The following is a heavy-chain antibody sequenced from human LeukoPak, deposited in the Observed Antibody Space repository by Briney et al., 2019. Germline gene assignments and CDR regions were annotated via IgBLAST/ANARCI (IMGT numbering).Heavy chain of an antibody. CDR3: AELGITMIGGV. V-gene: IGHV3-48*03. Sequence: GGSLRLSCAASGSTFSSYEMNWVRQAPGKGLEWVSYISSSGSTIYYADSVKGRFTISRDNAKNSLYLQMNSLRAEDTTVYYCAELGITMIGGVWGKGTAVTISS. J-gene: IGHJ6*04. D-gene: IGHD3-10*02. CDR1: GSTFSSYE. CDR2: ISSSGSTI.